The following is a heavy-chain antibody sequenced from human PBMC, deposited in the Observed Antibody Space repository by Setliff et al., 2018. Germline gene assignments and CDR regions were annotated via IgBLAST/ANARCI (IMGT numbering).Heavy chain of an antibody. J-gene: IGHJ4*02. Sequence: PSETLSLTCTVSGGSICSSSYYWGWIRQPPGKGLEWIGSIYYSGSTYYNPSLKSRVTISVDTSKNQFSLKLSSVTAADTAVYYCARRATYYNFWSGYYDYWGQGTLVTVSS. CDR2: IYYSGST. D-gene: IGHD3-3*01. V-gene: IGHV4-39*07. CDR3: ARRATYYNFWSGYYDY. CDR1: GGSICSSSYY.